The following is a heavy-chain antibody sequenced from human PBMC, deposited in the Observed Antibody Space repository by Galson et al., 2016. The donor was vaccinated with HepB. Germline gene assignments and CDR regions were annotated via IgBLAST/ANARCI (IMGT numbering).Heavy chain of an antibody. J-gene: IGHJ1*01. CDR3: VAGKEYFQH. D-gene: IGHD6-19*01. CDR1: GFSFRNYG. CDR2: ISDDGTHK. Sequence: SLRLSCAASGFSFRNYGMHWVRQAPGKGLDWVSAISDDGTHKYYAGSVKGRFTISRDNSKNTLSLQMNSLRAEDTAVYYCVAGKEYFQHWGQGTLVTVSS. V-gene: IGHV3-30*03.